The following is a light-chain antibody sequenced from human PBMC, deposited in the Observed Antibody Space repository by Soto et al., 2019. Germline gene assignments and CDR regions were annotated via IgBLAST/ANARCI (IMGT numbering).Light chain of an antibody. CDR1: TGAVASGHY. CDR3: LLSYSATYV. J-gene: IGLJ1*01. CDR2: DTS. Sequence: QAVVTQEPSLTVSPGETVTLTCGSSTGAVASGHYTYWFQQKPGQAPRTLICDTSNKHSWTPARFSGSLLGDKAALTLSGAQPEDEAEYYCLLSYSATYVFGTGTKLTVL. V-gene: IGLV7-46*01.